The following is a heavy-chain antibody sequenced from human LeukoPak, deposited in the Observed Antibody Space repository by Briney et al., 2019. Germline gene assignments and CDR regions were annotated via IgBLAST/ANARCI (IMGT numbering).Heavy chain of an antibody. CDR2: IKQDGSEK. CDR3: ARGRSSGYRDY. CDR1: GFTFSSYW. Sequence: PGGSLRLSCAASGFTFSSYWMSWVRQAPGKGLEWVANIKQDGSEKYYVDSVKGRFTISRDNAKNSLYLQMNSLRADDTAVYYCARGRSSGYRDYWGQGTLVTVSS. V-gene: IGHV3-7*01. D-gene: IGHD3-22*01. J-gene: IGHJ4*02.